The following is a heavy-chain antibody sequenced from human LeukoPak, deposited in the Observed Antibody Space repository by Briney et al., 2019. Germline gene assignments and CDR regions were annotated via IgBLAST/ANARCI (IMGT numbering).Heavy chain of an antibody. Sequence: GSLRLSCAASGFTFSSNAMSWVRQAPGKGLEWVAAISGSGGSTYYADSVKGRFTISRDNSKNTLYLQMNSLRAEDTAVYYCANMDPYDSSGYYFDYWGQGTLVTVSS. D-gene: IGHD3-22*01. J-gene: IGHJ4*02. V-gene: IGHV3-23*01. CDR2: ISGSGGST. CDR1: GFTFSSNA. CDR3: ANMDPYDSSGYYFDY.